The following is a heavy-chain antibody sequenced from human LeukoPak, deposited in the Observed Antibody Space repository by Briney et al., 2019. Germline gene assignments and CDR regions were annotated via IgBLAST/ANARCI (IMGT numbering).Heavy chain of an antibody. D-gene: IGHD2-21*02. Sequence: ASVKVSFKASGYTFTSYGISWVRQAPGQGLEWMGWISAYNGNTNYALKLQGRVTLTTDTSTRTAYMELRSLRSDDTAVYYCARGAYCGGDCQILRPYMDVWGKGTTVTVSS. CDR3: ARGAYCGGDCQILRPYMDV. CDR2: ISAYNGNT. CDR1: GYTFTSYG. V-gene: IGHV1-18*01. J-gene: IGHJ6*03.